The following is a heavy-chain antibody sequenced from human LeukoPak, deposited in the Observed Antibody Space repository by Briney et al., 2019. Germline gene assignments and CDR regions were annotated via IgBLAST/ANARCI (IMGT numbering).Heavy chain of an antibody. Sequence: ASVKVSCKASGYTFTGYDIHWVRQAPGQGLEWMGWINPNSGGTNYAQKFQGRVTMTRDTSISTAYMELRRLRSDDTAVYYCARLGNGDYHPWGQGTLVTVSS. V-gene: IGHV1-2*02. CDR2: INPNSGGT. CDR3: ARLGNGDYHP. D-gene: IGHD4-17*01. CDR1: GYTFTGYD. J-gene: IGHJ5*02.